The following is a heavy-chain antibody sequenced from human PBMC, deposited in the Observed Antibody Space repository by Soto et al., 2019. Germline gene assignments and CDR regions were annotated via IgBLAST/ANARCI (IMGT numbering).Heavy chain of an antibody. CDR3: ARGLADNWFDP. Sequence: QVQLVESGGGVVQPGRSLRLSCAASGFTFSSYAMHWVRQAPGKGLEWVAVISYDGSNKYYADSVKGRFTISSDNSKNALYLQMNSLRAEDTAVYYCARGLADNWFDPWGQGTLVTVSS. J-gene: IGHJ5*02. V-gene: IGHV3-30-3*01. CDR1: GFTFSSYA. D-gene: IGHD5-12*01. CDR2: ISYDGSNK.